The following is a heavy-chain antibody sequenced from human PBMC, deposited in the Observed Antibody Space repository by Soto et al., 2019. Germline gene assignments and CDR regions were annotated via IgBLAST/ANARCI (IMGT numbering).Heavy chain of an antibody. CDR2: IYYSGST. Sequence: PSETLSLTCTVSGGSISSYYWSWIRQPPGKGLEWIGYIYYSGSTNYNPSLKSRVTISVDTSKNQFSLKLSSVTAADTAVYCCARVWGYAFDYWGQGTLVTVSS. J-gene: IGHJ4*02. CDR3: ARVWGYAFDY. V-gene: IGHV4-59*01. CDR1: GGSISSYY. D-gene: IGHD3-16*01.